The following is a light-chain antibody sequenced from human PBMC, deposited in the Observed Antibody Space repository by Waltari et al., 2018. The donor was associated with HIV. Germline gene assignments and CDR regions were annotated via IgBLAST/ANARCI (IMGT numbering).Light chain of an antibody. CDR2: DAS. CDR1: QSVTSY. V-gene: IGKV3-11*01. J-gene: IGKJ3*01. CDR3: QQRSNWRGFT. Sequence: EIVLTQSPATLSLYPGESATLSCRASQSVTSYLAWYQQTPGQAPSLLIYDASNRATGIPARFSGSGSGTDFTLTISSLEPEDFAIYYCQQRSNWRGFTFGPGTKVDIK.